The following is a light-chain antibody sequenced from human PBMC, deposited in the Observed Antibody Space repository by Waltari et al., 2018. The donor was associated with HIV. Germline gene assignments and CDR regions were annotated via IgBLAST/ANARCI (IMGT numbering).Light chain of an antibody. CDR3: CSYAGGYTLV. CDR1: SSDVGGYNY. Sequence: QSALTQPRSVSGSPGQSVTISCTGTSSDVGGYNYFSWYQQHPGKAPKLMIYDVTKRPTGVPDRFSGPKSGSTAYLAISGLQAEDEADYFCCSYAGGYTLVFGGGTKLTVL. J-gene: IGLJ3*02. V-gene: IGLV2-11*01. CDR2: DVT.